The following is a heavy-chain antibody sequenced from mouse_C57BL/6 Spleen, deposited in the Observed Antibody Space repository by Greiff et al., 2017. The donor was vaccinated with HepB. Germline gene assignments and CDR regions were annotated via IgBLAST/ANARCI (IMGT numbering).Heavy chain of an antibody. Sequence: EVKLMESGGGLVKPGGSLKLSCAASGFTFSDYGMHWVRQAPEKGLEWVAYISSGSSTIYYADTVKGRFTISRDNAKNTLFLQMTSLRSEDTAMYYCARGVYGYDVAYWGQGTLVTVSA. D-gene: IGHD2-2*01. CDR2: ISSGSSTI. V-gene: IGHV5-17*01. J-gene: IGHJ3*01. CDR3: ARGVYGYDVAY. CDR1: GFTFSDYG.